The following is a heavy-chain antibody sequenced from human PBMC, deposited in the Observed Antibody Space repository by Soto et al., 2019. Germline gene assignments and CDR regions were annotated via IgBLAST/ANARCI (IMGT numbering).Heavy chain of an antibody. D-gene: IGHD3-9*01. Sequence: EVQLLQSGGGLVQPGGSLRLSCEVSGFTFENYAMNWVRRAPGKGLEWVSSISNIGGQTYYADSVKGRFTISRDMSKKTVHLRMNNLRADDTDVYFCAKEMWGWGYDIFGVDISFDHWGQGTPVTVSS. CDR2: ISNIGGQT. V-gene: IGHV3-23*01. J-gene: IGHJ4*02. CDR3: AKEMWGWGYDIFGVDISFDH. CDR1: GFTFENYA.